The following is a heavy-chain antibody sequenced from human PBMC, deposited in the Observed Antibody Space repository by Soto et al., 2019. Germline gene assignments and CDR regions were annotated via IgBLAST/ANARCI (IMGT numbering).Heavy chain of an antibody. CDR1: GFTFSSYW. D-gene: IGHD2-15*01. V-gene: IGHV3-74*01. CDR2: INTDGSST. CDR3: AREQLGYCSGGNCYGMDV. Sequence: EVQLVESGGGLVQPGGSLRLSCAASGFTFSSYWMHWVRQAPGKGLVWVSRINTDGSSTSYADSVKGRFTISRDNAKNTLYLQMNRLRAEDTAVYYCAREQLGYCSGGNCYGMDVWGQGTTVTVSS. J-gene: IGHJ6*02.